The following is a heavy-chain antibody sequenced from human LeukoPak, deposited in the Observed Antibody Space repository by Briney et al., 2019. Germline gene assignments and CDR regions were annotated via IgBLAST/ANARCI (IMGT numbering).Heavy chain of an antibody. J-gene: IGHJ6*04. CDR2: FDPEEGET. V-gene: IGHV1-24*01. Sequence: ASEKVSCEVSGDSLTEVPMYWVRQAPGKGLEWMGGFDPEEGETIYAQKFQGRVTMTEDTSTDTAYMELSSLRSEDTAIYYCATVRDFATIAVPGFNVWGKGTTVTVSS. CDR1: GDSLTEVP. D-gene: IGHD6-19*01. CDR3: ATVRDFATIAVPGFNV.